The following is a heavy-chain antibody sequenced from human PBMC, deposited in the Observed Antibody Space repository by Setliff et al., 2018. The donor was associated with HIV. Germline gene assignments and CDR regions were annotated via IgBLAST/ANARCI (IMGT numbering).Heavy chain of an antibody. CDR2: MNPSDGST. J-gene: IGHJ3*01. V-gene: IGHV1-46*01. CDR3: ARDGIAASVHDAFDL. Sequence: ASVKVSCKASGYTFTTYYMHWVRQAPGQGLEWMGIMNPSDGSTIYAQKFQGRVTMTRDTSTTTVYMELSSLRSEDTAVYYCARDGIAASVHDAFDLWGQGTMVTVSS. D-gene: IGHD6-13*01. CDR1: GYTFTTYY.